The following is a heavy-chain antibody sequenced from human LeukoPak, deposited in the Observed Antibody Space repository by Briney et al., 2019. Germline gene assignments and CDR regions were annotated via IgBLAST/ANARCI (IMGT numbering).Heavy chain of an antibody. V-gene: IGHV4-31*03. J-gene: IGHJ2*01. CDR1: GGSISSGASD. D-gene: IGHD3-22*01. Sequence: SETLSLTCTVSGGSISSGASDWGWIRQHPKRGLEWVGYINHSGSTYYNPSLGSRVTMSVDTSKNQFSLKLSSVTAADPAVYYCARAARQGFTMIVVPFFYFDLWGRGTLVTVSS. CDR2: INHSGST. CDR3: ARAARQGFTMIVVPFFYFDL.